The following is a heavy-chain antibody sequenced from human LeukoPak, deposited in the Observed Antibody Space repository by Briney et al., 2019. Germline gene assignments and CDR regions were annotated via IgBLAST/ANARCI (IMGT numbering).Heavy chain of an antibody. J-gene: IGHJ4*02. CDR1: GFTFSDYY. Sequence: GGSLRLSCAAPGFTFSDYYMSWIRQAPGKGLKWVSYISTSGNTIYYADSVKGRFTISRDNAKNSLYLQMNSLRAEDTAVYYCARSRRGGYNEFDYWGQGTLVTVSS. V-gene: IGHV3-11*04. CDR2: ISTSGNTI. D-gene: IGHD5-24*01. CDR3: ARSRRGGYNEFDY.